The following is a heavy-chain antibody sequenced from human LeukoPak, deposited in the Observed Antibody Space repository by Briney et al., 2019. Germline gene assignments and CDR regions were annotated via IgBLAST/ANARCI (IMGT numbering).Heavy chain of an antibody. CDR1: GNTFTSYD. CDR2: MNPNSGNT. Sequence: ASVKVSCKASGNTFTSYDINWVRQATGQGLEWMGWMNPNSGNTGYAQKFQGRVTMTRNTSISTAYMELSSLRSEDTAVYYCARGRVGSGWYLLDYWGQGTLVTVSS. CDR3: ARGRVGSGWYLLDY. V-gene: IGHV1-8*01. D-gene: IGHD6-19*01. J-gene: IGHJ4*02.